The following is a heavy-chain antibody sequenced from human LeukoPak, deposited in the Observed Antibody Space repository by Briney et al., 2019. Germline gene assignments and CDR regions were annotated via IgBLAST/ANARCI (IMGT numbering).Heavy chain of an antibody. Sequence: GGSLRLSCATSGFTFSGSAMHWVRQASGKGLEWVGRIRSKANSYATAYAASVKGRFTIYRDDSKNTAYLQMNSLKTEDTAVYYCTRGPVYYYDSSGYYDDYWGQGTLVTVSS. CDR2: IRSKANSYAT. CDR3: TRGPVYYYDSSGYYDDY. V-gene: IGHV3-73*01. D-gene: IGHD3-22*01. CDR1: GFTFSGSA. J-gene: IGHJ4*02.